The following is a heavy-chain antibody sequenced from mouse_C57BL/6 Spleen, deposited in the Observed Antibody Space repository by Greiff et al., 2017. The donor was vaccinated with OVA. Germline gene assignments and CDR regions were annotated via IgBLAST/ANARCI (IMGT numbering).Heavy chain of an antibody. V-gene: IGHV1-80*01. CDR2: IYPGDGDT. D-gene: IGHD1-1*01. CDR3: ASRTTVVETYFDY. CDR1: GYAFSSYW. J-gene: IGHJ2*01. Sequence: QVQLQQSGAELVKPGASVKISCKASGYAFSSYWMNWVKQRPGKGLEWIGQIYPGDGDTNYNRKFKGKATLTADKSSSTAYMQLSSLTSEDSAVYFCASRTTVVETYFDYWGQGTTLTVSS.